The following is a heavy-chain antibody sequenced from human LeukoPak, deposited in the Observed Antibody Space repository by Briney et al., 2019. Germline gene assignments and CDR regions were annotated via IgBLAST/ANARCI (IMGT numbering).Heavy chain of an antibody. CDR3: ARGGGFWSGNPYYYYGMDV. J-gene: IGHJ6*02. D-gene: IGHD3-3*01. CDR1: GGSFSGYY. V-gene: IGHV4-34*01. CDR2: INHSGST. Sequence: SETLSLTCAVYGGSFSGYYWSWIRQPPGKGLEWIGEINHSGSTNYNPSLKSRVTILVDTSKNQFSLKLSSVTAADTAVYYCARGGGFWSGNPYYYYGMDVWGQGTTVTVSS.